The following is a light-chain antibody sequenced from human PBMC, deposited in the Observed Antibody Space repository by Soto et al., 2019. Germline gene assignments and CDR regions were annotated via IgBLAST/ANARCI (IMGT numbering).Light chain of an antibody. CDR2: GAS. J-gene: IGKJ2*01. CDR1: QSVSSSY. CDR3: QLYGSSPPYT. V-gene: IGKV3-20*01. Sequence: EIVLTQSPGTLSLSPGERATLSCRASQSVSSSYLAWYQQKPGQAPRLLIYGASSRATGIPDRFSGSGSGTDFTITISRLEPEDFAVYYCQLYGSSPPYTFGQGTKLEIK.